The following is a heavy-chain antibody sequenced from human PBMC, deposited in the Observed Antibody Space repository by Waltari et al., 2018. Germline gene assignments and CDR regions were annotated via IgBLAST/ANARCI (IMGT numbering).Heavy chain of an antibody. D-gene: IGHD2-2*01. CDR2: ISGSGGSK. CDR3: AKDQRVVPAAMPSIAAAGTDY. Sequence: EVQLVESGGGLVQPGGSLRLSCAASGFTFSSYAMSWVRQAPGKGLEWVSAISGSGGSKYYADSVKGRFTISRDNSKNTLYLQMNSLRAEDTAVYYCAKDQRVVPAAMPSIAAAGTDYWGQGTLVTVSS. J-gene: IGHJ4*02. V-gene: IGHV3-23*04. CDR1: GFTFSSYA.